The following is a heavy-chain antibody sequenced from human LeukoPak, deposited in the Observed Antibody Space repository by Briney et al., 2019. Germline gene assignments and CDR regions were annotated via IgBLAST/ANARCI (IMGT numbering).Heavy chain of an antibody. V-gene: IGHV4-34*01. D-gene: IGHD2-15*01. CDR1: GGSFSGYY. Sequence: PSETLSLTCAVYGGSFSGYYWGWIRQPPGKGLEWIGEINHSGSTNYNPSLKSRVTISVDTSKNQFSLKLSSVTAADTAVYYCARGPPIVVVVAATLRYFQHWGQGTLVTVSS. CDR2: INHSGST. J-gene: IGHJ1*01. CDR3: ARGPPIVVVVAATLRYFQH.